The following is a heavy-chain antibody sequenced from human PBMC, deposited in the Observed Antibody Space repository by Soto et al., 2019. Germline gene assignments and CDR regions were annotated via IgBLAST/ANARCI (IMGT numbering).Heavy chain of an antibody. Sequence: QVQLEQSGAEVKKPGSSVKISCKASGGTLSDHGVSWLRQAPGQGLEWVGGTIPVFNTAKYAPKFQGRVTITEDKSTNIAYMGLGSLRSDDTASYYCARGVYGSGNYYTGASAFDIWGQRKLVIVS. CDR1: GGTLSDHG. D-gene: IGHD3-10*01. CDR2: TIPVFNTA. J-gene: IGHJ3*02. V-gene: IGHV1-69*06. CDR3: ARGVYGSGNYYTGASAFDI.